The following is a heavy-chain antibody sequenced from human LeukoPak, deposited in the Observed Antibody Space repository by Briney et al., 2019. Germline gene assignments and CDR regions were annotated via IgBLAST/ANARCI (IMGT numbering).Heavy chain of an antibody. CDR3: ARVTEYSSSWCYFDY. D-gene: IGHD6-13*01. Sequence: GGSLILSCAASGLTVSSNYMSWVRQAPGKGLEWVSVIYSGGSTYYADSVKGRFTISRHNSKNTLYLQMNSLRAEDTAVYYCARVTEYSSSWCYFDYWGQGTLVTVSS. J-gene: IGHJ4*02. V-gene: IGHV3-53*04. CDR1: GLTVSSNY. CDR2: IYSGGST.